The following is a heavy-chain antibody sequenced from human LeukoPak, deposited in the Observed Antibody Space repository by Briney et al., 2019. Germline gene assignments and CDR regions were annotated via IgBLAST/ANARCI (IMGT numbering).Heavy chain of an antibody. D-gene: IGHD3-9*01. CDR1: GFTFSSYA. Sequence: PGGSLRLSCAASGFTFSSYAMSGVRQAPGRGLEWVSAISGSGGSTYYADSVKGRFTISRVNSKNTLYMQMNSLRAEDTAVYYCAKDLQDILTGYYIYYYYYYGMDVWGQGTTVTVSS. J-gene: IGHJ6*02. CDR3: AKDLQDILTGYYIYYYYYYGMDV. V-gene: IGHV3-23*01. CDR2: ISGSGGST.